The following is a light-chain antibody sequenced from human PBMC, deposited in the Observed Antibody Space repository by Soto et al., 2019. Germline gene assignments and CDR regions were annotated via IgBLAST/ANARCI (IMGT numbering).Light chain of an antibody. Sequence: EIVLTQSPGTLSLFPGERATLSCRATQSVNSDYLAWYQQKPGQAPRLLIYIASRRATGIPDRFSGSGSGTDFTLTINRREPEDFAVYYCQQYGTSPWTFGQGTKVEIK. V-gene: IGKV3-20*01. CDR3: QQYGTSPWT. CDR2: IAS. J-gene: IGKJ1*01. CDR1: QSVNSDY.